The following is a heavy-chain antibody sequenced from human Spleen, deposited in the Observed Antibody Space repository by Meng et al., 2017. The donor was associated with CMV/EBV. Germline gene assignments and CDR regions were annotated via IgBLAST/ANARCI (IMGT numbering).Heavy chain of an antibody. Sequence: SETLSLTCTVSGGSITSSSYYWGWVRQPPGKGLEWTGSIYYSGTTYYNPSLKSRVTISVDTSKNQGSLKLRYVTAADTAVYYCARLGDYYDSSGYGLFDQWGQGALVTVSS. CDR2: IYYSGTT. J-gene: IGHJ4*02. CDR3: ARLGDYYDSSGYGLFDQ. V-gene: IGHV4-39*01. CDR1: GGSITSSSYY. D-gene: IGHD3-22*01.